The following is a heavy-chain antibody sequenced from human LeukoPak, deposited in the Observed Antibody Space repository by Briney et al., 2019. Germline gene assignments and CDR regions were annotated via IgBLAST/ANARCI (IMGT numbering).Heavy chain of an antibody. CDR1: DYTLTRYG. D-gene: IGHD5-24*01. CDR2: ISAYNGNT. Sequence: GASVKVSCKASDYTLTRYGISWVRQAPGQGLEWMGWISAYNGNTNYAQKFQGRVSMTTDTYTSTAYMELRSLRSDDTAVYYCAREGGRWLQSPPYYYFMDVWGKGTTVTISS. CDR3: AREGGRWLQSPPYYYFMDV. V-gene: IGHV1-18*01. J-gene: IGHJ6*03.